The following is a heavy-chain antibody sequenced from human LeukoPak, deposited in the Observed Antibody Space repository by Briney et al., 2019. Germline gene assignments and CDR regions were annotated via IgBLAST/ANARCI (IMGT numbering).Heavy chain of an antibody. Sequence: GGSLRLSCAASGFTVSSNYMSWVRQAPGKGLEWVSVIYGGVNTVYADSVQGRFTISRDNSKNTLYLQMNSLRAEDTAVYYCAREKYYFDYWGQGTLVTVSS. CDR1: GFTVSSNY. V-gene: IGHV3-66*01. CDR2: IYGGVNT. J-gene: IGHJ4*02. CDR3: AREKYYFDY.